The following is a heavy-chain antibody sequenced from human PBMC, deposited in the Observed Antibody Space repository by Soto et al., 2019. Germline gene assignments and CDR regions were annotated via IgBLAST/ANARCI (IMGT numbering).Heavy chain of an antibody. V-gene: IGHV3-23*01. CDR3: AKSPGGLDGDKSDYYGMEV. CDR2: IGGSGTGGRT. J-gene: IGHJ6*01. CDR1: GLTFSTYA. D-gene: IGHD3-16*01. Sequence: EVHLLESGGDLVQPGGSLRLSCTASGLTFSTYAMSWVLQAPGKRLEWVSAIGGSGTGGRTYYADSVKGRFTISRDNSKNTVYLQMNSLRADDTAVYYCAKSPGGLDGDKSDYYGMEVGGQGTTVTVSS.